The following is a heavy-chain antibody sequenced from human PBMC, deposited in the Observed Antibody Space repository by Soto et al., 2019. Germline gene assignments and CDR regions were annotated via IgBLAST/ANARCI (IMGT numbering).Heavy chain of an antibody. CDR1: GLTLSNYA. CDR2: ISYDGSNR. J-gene: IGHJ4*02. CDR3: ARVTQAGAADY. D-gene: IGHD6-19*01. Sequence: QVQLVESGGGVVQPGRSLRLSCAASGLTLSNYAMHWVRQAPGKGLEWVAVISYDGSNRYYVDSVKGRFTISRDNSKNTLQLQMNSLRAEDTAVYYCARVTQAGAADYWGQGTLVTVSS. V-gene: IGHV3-30-3*01.